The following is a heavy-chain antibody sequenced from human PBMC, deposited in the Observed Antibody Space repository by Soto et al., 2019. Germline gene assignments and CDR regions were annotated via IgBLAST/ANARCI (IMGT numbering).Heavy chain of an antibody. CDR2: IYDGGTT. J-gene: IGHJ2*01. CDR1: GDSVRIHY. D-gene: IGHD3-22*01. Sequence: KPSETLSLTCTVSGDSVRIHYWTWIRQPPGKGLEWIGYIYDGGTTKYNPSLKSRATVSADTSKNQVSLNLTSVTAADTAVYYCARSVFYDSSDFYVHWYLDLWGRGTLVTVYS. CDR3: ARSVFYDSSDFYVHWYLDL. V-gene: IGHV4-59*02.